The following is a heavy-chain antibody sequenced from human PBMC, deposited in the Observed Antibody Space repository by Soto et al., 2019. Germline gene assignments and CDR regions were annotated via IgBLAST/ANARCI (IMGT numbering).Heavy chain of an antibody. CDR2: ISSGGST. CDR1: GFISSSFA. D-gene: IGHD3-9*01. J-gene: IGHJ3*02. Sequence: EVQVLESGGDLVLPGGSLRLSCAASGFISSSFAMSWVRQAPGKGLEWVSAISSGGSTYYADSVQGRFTISRERFKNTVYLQMNSLTAGDTAVYYCAKGEAAVGIFDAFAIWGQGTMVTVSS. CDR3: AKGEAAVGIFDAFAI. V-gene: IGHV3-23*01.